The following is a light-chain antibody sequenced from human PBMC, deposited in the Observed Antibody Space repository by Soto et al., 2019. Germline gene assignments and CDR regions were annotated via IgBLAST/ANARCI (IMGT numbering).Light chain of an antibody. CDR3: QKYGSSPRIT. CDR2: GAS. Sequence: EIVLTQSPGTLSLSPGERATLSCRASQSVSSSYLAWYQQKPGQAPRLLIYGASSRATGIPDRFSGSGSGKDFTLTISRLEPEDFAVYYCQKYGSSPRITFGQGTRLAI. V-gene: IGKV3-20*01. CDR1: QSVSSSY. J-gene: IGKJ5*01.